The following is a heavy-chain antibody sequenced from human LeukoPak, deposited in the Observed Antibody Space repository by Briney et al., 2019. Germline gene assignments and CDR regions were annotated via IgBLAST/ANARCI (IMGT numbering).Heavy chain of an antibody. V-gene: IGHV3-15*01. J-gene: IGHJ6*03. D-gene: IGHD2-15*01. CDR1: GFTFSNAW. Sequence: GGSLRLSCAASGFTFSNAWMSWVRQAPGKGLEWVGRIKSKTDGGTTDYAAPVKGRFTISRDDSKNTLYLQMNSLKTEDTAVYYCTTVSVVVVAATGYYYYYYYMDVWGKGTTVTVSS. CDR3: TTVSVVVVAATGYYYYYYYMDV. CDR2: IKSKTDGGTT.